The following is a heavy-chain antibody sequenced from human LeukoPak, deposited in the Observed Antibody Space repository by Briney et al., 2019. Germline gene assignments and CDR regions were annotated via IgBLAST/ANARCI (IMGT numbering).Heavy chain of an antibody. CDR1: GGSISSGSYY. J-gene: IGHJ4*02. Sequence: SQTLSLTCTVSGGSISSGSYYWSWIRQPAGKGLEWIGSIYYSGSTYYNPSLKSRVTISVDTSKNQFSLKLSSVTAADTAVYYWARKRATVTRGEFDYWGQGTLVTVSS. V-gene: IGHV4-61*02. D-gene: IGHD4-17*01. CDR2: IYYSGST. CDR3: ARKRATVTRGEFDY.